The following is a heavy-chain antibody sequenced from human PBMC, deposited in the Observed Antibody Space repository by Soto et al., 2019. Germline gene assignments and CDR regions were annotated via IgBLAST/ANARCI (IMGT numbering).Heavy chain of an antibody. D-gene: IGHD4-17*01. CDR2: ISSSSYI. Sequence: GGSLRLSCAASGFTFSSYSMNWVRQAPGKGLEWVSSISSSSYIYYADSVKGRFTISRDNAKSSLYLQMNSLRAEDTAVYYCARWLTVTTVYYYYYGMDVWGQGTTVTVSS. J-gene: IGHJ6*02. V-gene: IGHV3-21*01. CDR3: ARWLTVTTVYYYYYGMDV. CDR1: GFTFSSYS.